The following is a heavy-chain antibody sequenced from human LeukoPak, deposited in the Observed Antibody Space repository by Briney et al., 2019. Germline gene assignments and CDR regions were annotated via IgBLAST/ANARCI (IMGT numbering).Heavy chain of an antibody. J-gene: IGHJ5*02. Sequence: PSETLSLTCTVSGGSISSYYWSWIRQPPGKGLEWIGYIYYSGSTNYNPSLKGRVTISVDTSKNQFSLKLSSVTAADTAVYYCARHVRTRIDRWGQGTLVTVSS. V-gene: IGHV4-59*08. CDR1: GGSISSYY. D-gene: IGHD2-15*01. CDR2: IYYSGST. CDR3: ARHVRTRIDR.